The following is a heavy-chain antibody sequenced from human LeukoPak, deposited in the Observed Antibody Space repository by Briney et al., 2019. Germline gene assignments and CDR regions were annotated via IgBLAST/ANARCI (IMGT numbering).Heavy chain of an antibody. J-gene: IGHJ3*02. CDR3: TRGGERVPLI. Sequence: PGGSLRLSCVASGFTFSSRDWMTWVRQAPGKGLEWVANIKQDGSEKNYVDSVKGRFTISRDNAKNSVYLQMNSLRAEDTAAYYCTRGGERVPLIWGQGTMVTVSS. V-gene: IGHV3-7*01. CDR1: GFTFSSRDW. D-gene: IGHD2-2*01. CDR2: IKQDGSEK.